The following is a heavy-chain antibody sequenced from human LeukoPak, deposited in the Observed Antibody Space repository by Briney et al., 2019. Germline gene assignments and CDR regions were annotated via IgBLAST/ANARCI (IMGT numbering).Heavy chain of an antibody. CDR2: ISGSGGNT. D-gene: IGHD2-15*01. Sequence: PGGSLRLSCAASGFTFSSYAMSWVRQAPGKGLEWVSAISGSGGNTYYADSVKGRFTISRDISKNTLYLQMNSLRVEDTAVYYCAKGCSSDTCYGGIYYFYGMDVWGQGTTVTVSS. CDR1: GFTFSSYA. J-gene: IGHJ6*02. CDR3: AKGCSSDTCYGGIYYFYGMDV. V-gene: IGHV3-23*01.